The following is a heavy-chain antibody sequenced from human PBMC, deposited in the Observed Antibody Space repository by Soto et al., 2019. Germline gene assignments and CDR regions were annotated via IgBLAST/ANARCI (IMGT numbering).Heavy chain of an antibody. D-gene: IGHD5-18*01. CDR1: GGSIRSYY. CDR3: ARRYGYSFDY. Sequence: QVQLQESGPGLVKPSSTLSLTCTVSGGSIRSYYWSWIRQPPGKGLEWIGYICYSGSTNYNPSLNTRAPISVDTSKNKFSLKLSSVTAADKAVYYCARRYGYSFDYWGQGTLVTVSS. V-gene: IGHV4-59*01. J-gene: IGHJ4*02. CDR2: ICYSGST.